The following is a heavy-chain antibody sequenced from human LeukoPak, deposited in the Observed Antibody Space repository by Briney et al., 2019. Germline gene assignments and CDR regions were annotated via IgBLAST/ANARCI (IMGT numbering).Heavy chain of an antibody. J-gene: IGHJ6*03. V-gene: IGHV4-34*01. CDR3: ASLIPGIAVAGTGYMDV. CDR1: GGSFSGYY. D-gene: IGHD6-19*01. Sequence: PSETLSLTCAVYGGSFSGYYWSWIRQPPGKGLEWIGEINHSGSTNYNPSLKSRVTISVDTSKNQFSLKLSSVTAADTAVYYCASLIPGIAVAGTGYMDVWGKGTTVTVSS. CDR2: INHSGST.